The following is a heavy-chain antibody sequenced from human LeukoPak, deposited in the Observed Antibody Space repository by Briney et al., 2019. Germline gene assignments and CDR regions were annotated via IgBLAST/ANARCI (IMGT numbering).Heavy chain of an antibody. CDR1: GYTFSDYH. CDR3: AREPKGQPITKFGH. J-gene: IGHJ4*02. CDR2: MNPNSGRR. V-gene: IGHV1-2*02. Sequence: GASVKVSCKASGYTFSDYHIHWVRQAPGQGLEWMGRMNPNSGRRSYAQKFEGRVTLTSDTSISTAYMEVNRLGFDDSAVYYCAREPKGQPITKFGHWGQGTRVIVSS. D-gene: IGHD5-24*01.